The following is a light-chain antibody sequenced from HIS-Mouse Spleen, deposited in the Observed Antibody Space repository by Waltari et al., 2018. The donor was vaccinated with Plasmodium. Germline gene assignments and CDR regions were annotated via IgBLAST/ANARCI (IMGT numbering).Light chain of an antibody. J-gene: IGLJ2*01. Sequence: QSALTQPASVSGSPGQSITISCPGTSSAFGSYNLVPWYQQHPGKAPKLMIYEGSKRPSGVSNRFSGSKSGNTASLTISGLQAEDEADYYCCSYAGSSTFVVFGGGTKLTVL. CDR3: CSYAGSSTFVV. V-gene: IGLV2-23*03. CDR1: SSAFGSYNL. CDR2: EGS.